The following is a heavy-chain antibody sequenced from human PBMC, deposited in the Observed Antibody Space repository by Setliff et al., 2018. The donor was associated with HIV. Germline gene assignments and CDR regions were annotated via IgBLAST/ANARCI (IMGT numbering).Heavy chain of an antibody. D-gene: IGHD3-22*01. Sequence: GGSLRLSCAASGFTFSGSTIHWVRQASGKGLEWAGRIGSKANSYATAYAASVKGRFTTSREDSKNTAYLQMNSLKTEDTAVYYCKADSSGYPWGQGTLVTVSS. J-gene: IGHJ5*02. CDR1: GFTFSGST. CDR2: IGSKANSYAT. CDR3: KADSSGYP. V-gene: IGHV3-73*01.